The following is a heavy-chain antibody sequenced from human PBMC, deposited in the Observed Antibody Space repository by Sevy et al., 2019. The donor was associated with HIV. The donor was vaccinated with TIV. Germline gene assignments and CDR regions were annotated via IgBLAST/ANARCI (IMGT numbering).Heavy chain of an antibody. J-gene: IGHJ6*02. V-gene: IGHV3-21*04. CDR1: GFTFSSYS. CDR3: AKGYCDGGSCPRDYYYYGMDV. D-gene: IGHD2-15*01. CDR2: ISSSSSYI. Sequence: GGSLRLSCAASGFTFSSYSMNWVRQAPGKGLEWVSSISSSSSYIYYADSVKGRFTISRDNFKNTLYLQLSSLRVDDTAVYYCAKGYCDGGSCPRDYYYYGMDVWGQGTTVTVSS.